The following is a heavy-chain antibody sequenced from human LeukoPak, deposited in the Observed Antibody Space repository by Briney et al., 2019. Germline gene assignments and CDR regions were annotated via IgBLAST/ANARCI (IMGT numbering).Heavy chain of an antibody. Sequence: ASVKVSCKASGYTFTGYYMHWVRQAPGQGLEWMGWINPNSGGTNYAQKFQGRVTMTRDTSISTAYMEPSRLRSDDTAVYYCAKTGYCSGGSCYSHVEDAFDIWGQGTMVTVSS. V-gene: IGHV1-2*02. J-gene: IGHJ3*02. CDR1: GYTFTGYY. CDR3: AKTGYCSGGSCYSHVEDAFDI. CDR2: INPNSGGT. D-gene: IGHD2-15*01.